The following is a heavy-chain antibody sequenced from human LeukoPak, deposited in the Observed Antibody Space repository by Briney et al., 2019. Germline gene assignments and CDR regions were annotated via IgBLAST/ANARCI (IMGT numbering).Heavy chain of an antibody. CDR1: RFTFSNAW. D-gene: IGHD4-17*01. V-gene: IGHV3-15*01. CDR2: IKSKTDGGTT. J-gene: IGHJ4*02. CDR3: TTDRDYGDYPEYYFDY. Sequence: PGGSLRPSCAASRFTFSNAWMSWVRQAPGKGLEWVGHIKSKTDGGTTDYAAPVKGRFTISRDDSKNTLYLQMNSLRTEDTAVYYCTTDRDYGDYPEYYFDYWGQGTLVTVSS.